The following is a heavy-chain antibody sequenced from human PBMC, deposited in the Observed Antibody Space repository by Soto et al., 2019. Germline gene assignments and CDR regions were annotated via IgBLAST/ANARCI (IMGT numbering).Heavy chain of an antibody. CDR1: GYTFTSYA. Sequence: QVQLVQSGAEEKKPGASVKVSCKASGYTFTSYAMHWVRQAPGQRLEWMGWINAGNGNTKHSQKLQGRVTITTDTSASTAYMELISLRSEDTAVYYCARDVAAADYWGQGTLVTVSS. D-gene: IGHD6-13*01. J-gene: IGHJ4*02. CDR2: INAGNGNT. CDR3: ARDVAAADY. V-gene: IGHV1-3*05.